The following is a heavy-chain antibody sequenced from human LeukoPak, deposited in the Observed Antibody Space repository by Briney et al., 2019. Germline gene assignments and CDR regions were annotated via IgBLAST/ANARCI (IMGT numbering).Heavy chain of an antibody. Sequence: GRSLRLSCAASGFTFDDYAMHWVRQAPGKGLEWVSGISWNSGSIGYADSVKGRFTISRDNAKNSLYLQMNSLRAEDTALYYCAKDKADTASYGMDVWGQGTTVTVSS. J-gene: IGHJ6*02. CDR2: ISWNSGSI. CDR1: GFTFDDYA. D-gene: IGHD5-18*01. CDR3: AKDKADTASYGMDV. V-gene: IGHV3-9*01.